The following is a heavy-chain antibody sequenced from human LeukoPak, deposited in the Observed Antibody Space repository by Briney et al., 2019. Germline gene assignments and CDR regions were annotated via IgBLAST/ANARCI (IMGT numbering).Heavy chain of an antibody. CDR3: VRLPPGYFTRTYFQK. J-gene: IGHJ1*01. CDR2: INWNGGST. Sequence: GGSLRLSCAASGFTFGDYGMSWVRQAPGKGLEWVSGINWNGGSTGYGDSVKGRFTISRDNAKNSLYLEMNSLRTDDTALYYCVRLPPGYFTRTYFQKWGQGTLVTVSS. D-gene: IGHD2-15*01. CDR1: GFTFGDYG. V-gene: IGHV3-20*04.